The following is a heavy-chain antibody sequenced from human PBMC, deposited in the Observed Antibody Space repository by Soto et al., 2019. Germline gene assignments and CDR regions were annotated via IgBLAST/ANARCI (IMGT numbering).Heavy chain of an antibody. V-gene: IGHV1-69*13. CDR2: IIPVFGTT. CDR3: ARSSPYIVVRKPTGNQGYYGMDV. Sequence: SVKVSCKASGGTFSNYTISWVRQAPGQGLEWMGGIIPVFGTTDYEQKFQGRVTITADGSTSTAYMKLSSLRSADTAVYYCARSSPYIVVRKPTGNQGYYGMDVWGQGTTVTVSS. J-gene: IGHJ6*02. D-gene: IGHD2-2*01. CDR1: GGTFSNYT.